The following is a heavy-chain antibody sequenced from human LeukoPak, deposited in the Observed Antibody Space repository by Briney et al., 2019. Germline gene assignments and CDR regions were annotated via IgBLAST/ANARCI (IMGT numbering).Heavy chain of an antibody. D-gene: IGHD1-14*01. CDR1: GGSISSYY. V-gene: IGHV4-59*01. CDR3: ARGGPGEPFDY. J-gene: IGHJ4*02. Sequence: KPSETLSLTCTVSGGSISSYYWSWIRQPPGKGLEWIGYIYYSGSTNYNPSLKSRVTISVDTSKNQFSLKLSSVTAADTAVYYCARGGPGEPFDYWGQGTLVTVSS. CDR2: IYYSGST.